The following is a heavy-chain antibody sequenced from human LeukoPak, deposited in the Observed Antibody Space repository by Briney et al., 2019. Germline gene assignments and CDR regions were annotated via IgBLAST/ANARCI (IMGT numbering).Heavy chain of an antibody. CDR3: ARSADSSGYCREIPLYYFDY. V-gene: IGHV3-11*01. D-gene: IGHD3-22*01. CDR2: ISNSGSTI. J-gene: IGHJ4*02. Sequence: PGGSLRLSCAASGFTFSDFYMTWIRQALGKGLEWISHISNSGSTIHYADSLKGRFTISRDNAKNSLYLQINSLRAEDTAVYYCARSADSSGYCREIPLYYFDYWGQGTLVTVSS. CDR1: GFTFSDFY.